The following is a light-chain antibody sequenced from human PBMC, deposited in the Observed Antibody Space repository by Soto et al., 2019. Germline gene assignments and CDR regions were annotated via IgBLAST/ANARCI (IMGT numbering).Light chain of an antibody. J-gene: IGKJ1*01. CDR3: QQYNNWPPDRT. V-gene: IGKV3-15*01. CDR2: GSS. Sequence: EIVMTQSPATLSVSPGERATLSCRASQRVGINLAWYQQKPGQAPRLLIYGSSTRATGIPARFSGSGSGTEFTFTISFLNSEVFAIYLCQQYNNWPPDRTFGQGTKVEIK. CDR1: QRVGIN.